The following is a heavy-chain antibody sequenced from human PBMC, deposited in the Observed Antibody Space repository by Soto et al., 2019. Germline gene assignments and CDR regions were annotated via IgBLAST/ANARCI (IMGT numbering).Heavy chain of an antibody. V-gene: IGHV4-30-2*01. D-gene: IGHD3-10*01. J-gene: IGHJ6*02. Sequence: QLQLQESGSRLLKPSQTLSLTCAVSGGSISSAGYSWSWIRQPSGKGLEWIGYIHHSGSTVYNPSLQSRVTMSVDRSKSQFSLRLTSVTAADTAVYFCARVSGPAMYFYGMDVWGQGTTVAVSS. CDR3: ARVSGPAMYFYGMDV. CDR2: IHHSGST. CDR1: GGSISSAGYS.